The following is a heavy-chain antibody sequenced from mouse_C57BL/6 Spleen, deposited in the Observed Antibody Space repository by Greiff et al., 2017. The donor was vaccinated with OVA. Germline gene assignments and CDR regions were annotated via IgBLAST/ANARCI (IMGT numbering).Heavy chain of an antibody. J-gene: IGHJ3*01. CDR3: ASSSNSWFAY. CDR1: GFTFSSYG. CDR2: ISSGGSYT. Sequence: DVMLVESGGDLVKPGGSLKLSCAASGFTFSSYGMSWVRQTPDKRLEWVATISSGGSYTYYPDSVKGRFTISRDNAKNTLYLQMSSLKSEDTAMYYCASSSNSWFAYWGQGTLVTVSA. D-gene: IGHD2-5*01. V-gene: IGHV5-6*02.